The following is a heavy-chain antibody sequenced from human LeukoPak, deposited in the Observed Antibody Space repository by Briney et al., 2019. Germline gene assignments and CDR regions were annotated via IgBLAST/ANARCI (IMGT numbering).Heavy chain of an antibody. CDR2: IKQDGSEK. CDR1: VFTLSSYW. D-gene: IGHD1-26*01. V-gene: IGHV3-7*01. CDR3: ARYSGSYYGYFGY. Sequence: PGGSLRLSCAASVFTLSSYWMSWVRQAPGRGLEWVANIKQDGSEKYYVDSVKGRFTISRDNAKNSLYLQMNSLRAEDTAVYYCARYSGSYYGYFGYWGQGTLVTVSS. J-gene: IGHJ4*02.